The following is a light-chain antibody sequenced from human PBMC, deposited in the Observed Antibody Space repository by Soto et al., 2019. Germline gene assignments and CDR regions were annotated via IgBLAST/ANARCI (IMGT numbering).Light chain of an antibody. CDR1: QSISSH. CDR2: TAS. J-gene: IGKJ5*01. CDR3: QQSYSTPIS. Sequence: IRMTQSPASLSASVGDTVTITCRASQSISSHLNWYQQKPGKAPNLLMYTASNLQSGVPSRFSGSGSGTDFPLTISSLQHEDFANYYCQQSYSTPISFGQGTRLEIK. V-gene: IGKV1-39*01.